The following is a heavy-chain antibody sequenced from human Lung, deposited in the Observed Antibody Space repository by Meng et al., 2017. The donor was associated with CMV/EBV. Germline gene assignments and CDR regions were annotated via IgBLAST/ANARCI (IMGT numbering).Heavy chain of an antibody. Sequence: GSLRLXXTVPGGSVSSGSYYWSWIRQPPGKGLEWIGYIYYSGSTNYNPSLKSRVTISIDTSKNQFSLKLSSVTAADTAMYYCARGNSGHSFYYYGLDVWGQGTTVTVSS. CDR3: ARGNSGHSFYYYGLDV. D-gene: IGHD5-12*01. V-gene: IGHV4-61*01. J-gene: IGHJ6*02. CDR2: IYYSGST. CDR1: GGSVSSGSYY.